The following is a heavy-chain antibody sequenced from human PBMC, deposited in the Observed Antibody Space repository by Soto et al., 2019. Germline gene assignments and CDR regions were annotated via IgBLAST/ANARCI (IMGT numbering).Heavy chain of an antibody. J-gene: IGHJ6*03. V-gene: IGHV1-69*13. CDR1: GGTFSSYA. D-gene: IGHD6-6*01. Sequence: ASVKVSCKASGGTFSSYAISWVRQAPGQGLEWMGGIIPIFGTANYAQKFQGRVTITADESTSTAYMELSSLRSEDTAVYYCARAPNPKCEYSSDYYYYMDVWGKGTTVTVSS. CDR2: IIPIFGTA. CDR3: ARAPNPKCEYSSDYYYYMDV.